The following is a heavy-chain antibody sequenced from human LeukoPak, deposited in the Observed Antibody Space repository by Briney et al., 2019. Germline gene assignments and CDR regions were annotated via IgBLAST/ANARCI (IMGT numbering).Heavy chain of an antibody. D-gene: IGHD2-15*01. CDR1: GGSISTSNYY. V-gene: IGHV4-39*01. CDR3: ARLGSSWFDP. J-gene: IGHJ5*02. CDR2: IFYSGST. Sequence: KASETLSLTCTVSGGSISTSNYYWGWVRQPPGKGLEWIGNIFYSGSTYYSPSLKSRVTISLDTSRNQFSLKLNSVTAADTAVYYCARLGSSWFDPWGQGTLVTVSS.